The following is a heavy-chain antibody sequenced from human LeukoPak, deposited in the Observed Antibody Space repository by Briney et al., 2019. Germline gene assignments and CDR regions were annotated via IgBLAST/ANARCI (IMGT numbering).Heavy chain of an antibody. D-gene: IGHD6-19*01. CDR1: GFTFSNAW. CDR3: TTEGSGWYVDYYYYMDV. V-gene: IGHV3-15*05. Sequence: GGSLRLSCAASGFTFSNAWMSWVRQAPGKWLEWVGRIRSKTDGGTTDYAAPVKGRFTISRDDSKNTLYLQMNSLKTEDTAVYYCTTEGSGWYVDYYYYMDVCGKGTTVTVS. CDR2: IRSKTDGGTT. J-gene: IGHJ6*03.